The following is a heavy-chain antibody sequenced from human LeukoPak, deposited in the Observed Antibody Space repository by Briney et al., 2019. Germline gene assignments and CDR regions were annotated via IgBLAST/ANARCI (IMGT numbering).Heavy chain of an antibody. CDR1: GFTFSTYV. CDR3: ASSWNDGYYYYGMDV. V-gene: IGHV3-23*01. D-gene: IGHD1-1*01. J-gene: IGHJ6*02. Sequence: PGGSLRLSCAASGFTFSTYVMSWVRQAPGKGLEWVSDISDGGGSTSYADSVKGRLTISRDNSKNTLYLQMNSLRAEDTAVYYCASSWNDGYYYYGMDVWGQGTTVTVSS. CDR2: ISDGGGST.